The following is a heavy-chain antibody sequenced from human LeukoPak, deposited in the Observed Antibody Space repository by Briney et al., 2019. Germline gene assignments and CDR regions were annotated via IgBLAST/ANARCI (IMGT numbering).Heavy chain of an antibody. D-gene: IGHD3-10*01. CDR3: ARDDGRLVDYYGSGSSYYYYGMDV. Sequence: SETLSLTCTVSGGSISSYYWSWIRQPAGKGLEWIGRIYTSGSTNYNPSPKSRVTMSVDTSKNQFSLKLSSVTAADTAVYYCARDDGRLVDYYGSGSSYYYYGMDVWGQGTTVTVSS. CDR2: IYTSGST. CDR1: GGSISSYY. V-gene: IGHV4-4*07. J-gene: IGHJ6*02.